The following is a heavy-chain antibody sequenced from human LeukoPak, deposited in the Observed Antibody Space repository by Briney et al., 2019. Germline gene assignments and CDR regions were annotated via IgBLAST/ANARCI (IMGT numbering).Heavy chain of an antibody. CDR1: GGSISSYY. V-gene: IGHV4-59*08. CDR2: IYYSGST. D-gene: IGHD3-10*01. J-gene: IGHJ6*02. Sequence: SETLSLTCAVSGGSISSYYWSWIRQPPGKGLEWIGYIYYSGSTNYNPSLKSRVTISVDTSKNQFSLKLSSVTAADTAVYYCARHTSLIWFGMDVWGQGTTVTVSS. CDR3: ARHTSLIWFGMDV.